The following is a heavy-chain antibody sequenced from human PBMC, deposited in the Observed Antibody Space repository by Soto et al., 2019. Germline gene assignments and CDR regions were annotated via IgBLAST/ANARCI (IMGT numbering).Heavy chain of an antibody. CDR1: GYTFTSYG. CDR3: AGDPPRWTPTTRYDY. CDR2: ISAYNGNT. J-gene: IGHJ4*02. Sequence: ASVKVSCKASGYTFTSYGISWVRQAPGQGLEWMGWISAYNGNTNYAQKLQGRVTMTTDTSTSTAYMELRSLRSDDTAVYYCAGDPPRWTPTTRYDYWGQGTLVTVSS. V-gene: IGHV1-18*01. D-gene: IGHD1-26*01.